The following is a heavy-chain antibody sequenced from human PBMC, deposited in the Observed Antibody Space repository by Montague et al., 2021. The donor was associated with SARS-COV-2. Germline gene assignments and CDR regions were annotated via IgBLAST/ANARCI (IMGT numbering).Heavy chain of an antibody. J-gene: IGHJ3*01. Sequence: SETLSLTCGVSGGPLSGYFWSWIRQTPGKGLEWIGEISHGGATKXNPTLKSRATVSVDTSRNQFSLKLNSVTAADTGVYYCARAPTFYDVLTGHDSGLDVWGRGTMVIVSS. CDR3: ARAPTFYDVLTGHDSGLDV. D-gene: IGHD3-9*01. CDR1: GGPLSGYF. V-gene: IGHV4-34*01. CDR2: ISHGGAT.